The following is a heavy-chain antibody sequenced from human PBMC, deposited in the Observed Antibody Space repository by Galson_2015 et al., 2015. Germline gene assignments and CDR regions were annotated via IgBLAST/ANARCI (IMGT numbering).Heavy chain of an antibody. CDR3: ARDSGFWVVRGYFDY. CDR2: INSDGSST. CDR1: GFTFSSYW. Sequence: SLRLSCAASGFTFSSYWMHWVRHAPGKGLVWVSRINSDGSSTSYADSVKGRFTISRDNAKNTLYLQMNSLRAEDTAVYYCARDSGFWVVRGYFDYWGQGTLVTVSS. J-gene: IGHJ4*02. D-gene: IGHD3-10*01. V-gene: IGHV3-74*01.